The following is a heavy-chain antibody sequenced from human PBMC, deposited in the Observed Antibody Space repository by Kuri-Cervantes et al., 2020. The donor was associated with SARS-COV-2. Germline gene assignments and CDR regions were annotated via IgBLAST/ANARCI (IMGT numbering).Heavy chain of an antibody. D-gene: IGHD1-14*01. CDR3: AREGRNIDYYYGMDV. J-gene: IGHJ6*02. V-gene: IGHV1-46*01. Sequence: ASVKVSCKASGYTFTSYYMHWVRQAPGQGLEWMGIINPSCGSTSYAQKFQGRVTMTRDTYTSTVYMELSSLRSEDTAVYYCAREGRNIDYYYGMDVWGQGTTVTVSS. CDR2: INPSCGST. CDR1: GYTFTSYY.